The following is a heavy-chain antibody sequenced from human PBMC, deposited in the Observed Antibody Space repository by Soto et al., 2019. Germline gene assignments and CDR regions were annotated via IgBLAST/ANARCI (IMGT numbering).Heavy chain of an antibody. CDR3: VRDRGYTGYDLQY. D-gene: IGHD5-12*01. CDR1: GFPFSSYA. Sequence: ESGGGLVQPGGSLRLSCAASGFPFSSYAMNWDRQAPGKGLEWVSYINSGSSTIYYADSAKGRFTISRDNAKNSLYLQMNSLRDEDTAVYFCVRDRGYTGYDLQYWGQGALVAVSS. V-gene: IGHV3-48*02. J-gene: IGHJ4*02. CDR2: INSGSSTI.